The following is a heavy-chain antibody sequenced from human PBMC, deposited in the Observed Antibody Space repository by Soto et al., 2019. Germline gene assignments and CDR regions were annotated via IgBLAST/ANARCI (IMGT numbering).Heavy chain of an antibody. CDR1: GFTVSNNY. Sequence: EVQLVESGGGLIQPGGSLRLSCAVSGFTVSNNYMSWVRQAPGKGLEGVSVIYSGGYTAYGDSVKGRFTISRDNSKNTFYLPRNSGEAAEPAVFYVAVSPGGGGYWGQGTLVTVSS. V-gene: IGHV3-53*01. D-gene: IGHD3-10*01. J-gene: IGHJ4*02. CDR3: AVSPGGGGY. CDR2: IYSGGYT.